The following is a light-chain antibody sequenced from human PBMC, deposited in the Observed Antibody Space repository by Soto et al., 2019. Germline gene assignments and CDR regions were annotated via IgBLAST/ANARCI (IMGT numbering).Light chain of an antibody. CDR3: SSYTSSATLV. CDR2: EVS. V-gene: IGLV2-14*01. CDR1: SSDVGGYKY. J-gene: IGLJ2*01. Sequence: QSALTQPASVSGSPGQSITISCTGTSSDVGGYKYVSWYQQHPGKAPKLIIHEVSSRPSGVSSRFSGSKSGNTASLTISVLQAEDEADYYCSSYTSSATLVFGVGTKLTVL.